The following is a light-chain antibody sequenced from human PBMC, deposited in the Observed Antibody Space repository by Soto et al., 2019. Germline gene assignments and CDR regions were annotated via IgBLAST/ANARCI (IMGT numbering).Light chain of an antibody. Sequence: DIQMTQSPSSLSASVGDRVTITCRASQSITNYLNWYQHKPGKAPKLLVYAASSLQSGFPSRFSGSGSGTDFTLTISSLQPEDFATYFCQQSHNMPFTFGPGT. CDR1: QSITNY. CDR2: AAS. J-gene: IGKJ3*01. V-gene: IGKV1-39*01. CDR3: QQSHNMPFT.